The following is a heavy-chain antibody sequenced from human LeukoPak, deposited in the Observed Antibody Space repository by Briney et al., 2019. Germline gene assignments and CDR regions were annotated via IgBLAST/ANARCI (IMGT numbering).Heavy chain of an antibody. J-gene: IGHJ5*02. V-gene: IGHV3-30*02. D-gene: IGHD6-19*01. CDR2: IQNDGINK. Sequence: PGGSLRLSCAASGFTFNNYGMHGVRQAPGKGLEWVAFIQNDGINKNYADSVKGRFIISRDNSKNTLYMQINIMRFENTAVYYCAKWSGRGRYDWFAPLGQGTLVTVSS. CDR3: AKWSGRGRYDWFAP. CDR1: GFTFNNYG.